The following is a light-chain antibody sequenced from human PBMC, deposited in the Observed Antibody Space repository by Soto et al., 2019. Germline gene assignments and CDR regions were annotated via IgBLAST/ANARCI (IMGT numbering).Light chain of an antibody. CDR2: DAS. CDR1: QSVSSY. CDR3: LHLSNRAPFT. Sequence: EKELTRSPATLTLSIWEIATLSCRASQSVSSYLAWYQQKPGQAPRLLIYDASNRATGIPAWFSGSGSGPEFYLSVRSIAPEDLALSYCLHLSNRAPFTFGQGTRLEIK. V-gene: IGKV3-11*01. J-gene: IGKJ5*01.